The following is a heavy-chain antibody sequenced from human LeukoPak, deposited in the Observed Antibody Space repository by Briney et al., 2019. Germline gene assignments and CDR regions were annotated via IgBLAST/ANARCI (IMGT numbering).Heavy chain of an antibody. CDR3: ARWSYGDHSFDY. CDR2: IYYSGST. J-gene: IGHJ4*02. V-gene: IGHV4-31*03. CDR1: GGSISSGGYY. D-gene: IGHD4-17*01. Sequence: SQTLSLTCTVSGGSISSGGYYWSWIRQQPGKGLEWIGYIYYSGSTYYNPSLKSRVTISVDTSKNQFSLKLSSVTAADTAVYYCARWSYGDHSFDYWGQGTLVTVSS.